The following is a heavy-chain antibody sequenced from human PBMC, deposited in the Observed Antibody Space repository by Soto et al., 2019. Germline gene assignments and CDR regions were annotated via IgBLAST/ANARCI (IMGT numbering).Heavy chain of an antibody. CDR2: ISGSGGST. J-gene: IGHJ4*02. D-gene: IGHD2-2*01. CDR3: AKDLVRSRVVVVPAATSLDY. Sequence: EVQLLESGGGLVQPGGSLRLSCAASGFTFSCYAMSWVRQAPGKGLEWVSAISGSGGSTYYADSVKGRFTISRDNSKNTLYLQMNSLRAEDTAVYYCAKDLVRSRVVVVPAATSLDYWGQGTLVTVSS. CDR1: GFTFSCYA. V-gene: IGHV3-23*01.